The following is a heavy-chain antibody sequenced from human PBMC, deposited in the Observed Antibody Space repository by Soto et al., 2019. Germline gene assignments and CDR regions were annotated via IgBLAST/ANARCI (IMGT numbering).Heavy chain of an antibody. CDR3: VRRHVSATGIDWLDP. D-gene: IGHD6-13*01. V-gene: IGHV1-3*01. CDR2: INAANGDT. J-gene: IGHJ5*02. Sequence: ASVKVSCKASGYTFTSYGIHWVREAPGQRLEWMGWINAANGDTKYSPKFQGRVTITRDTSASTAYMELSSLRSEDTAVYYCVRRHVSATGIDWLDPWGQGTLVTVSS. CDR1: GYTFTSYG.